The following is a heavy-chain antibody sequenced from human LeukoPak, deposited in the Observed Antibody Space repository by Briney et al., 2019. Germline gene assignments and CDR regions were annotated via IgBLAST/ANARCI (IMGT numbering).Heavy chain of an antibody. V-gene: IGHV4-31*03. CDR2: IYYSGST. Sequence: SETLSLTCTVSGGSISSGGYYWSWVRQHPGKGLEWIGYIYYSGSTYYNPSLKSRVTISVDTSKNQFSLKPSSVTAADTAVYYCARGYDYGDYDFDYWGQGTLVTVSS. D-gene: IGHD4-17*01. CDR1: GGSISSGGYY. J-gene: IGHJ4*02. CDR3: ARGYDYGDYDFDY.